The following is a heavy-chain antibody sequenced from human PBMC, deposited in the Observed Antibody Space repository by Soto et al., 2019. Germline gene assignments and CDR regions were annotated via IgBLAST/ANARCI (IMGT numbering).Heavy chain of an antibody. CDR1: GYTFTNYG. CDR3: ARDCINTSCFYHYYYGVDV. D-gene: IGHD2-2*01. CDR2: ISTYNGNT. J-gene: IGHJ6*02. Sequence: QVQLVQSGAEVKEPGASVKVSCKASGYTFTNYGITWVRQAPGQGLEWMGWISTYNGNTNYAQKLQGRVTLTTDTSTSTAYMELRSLRSDDTAEYFCARDCINTSCFYHYYYGVDVWGQGTTVTVSS. V-gene: IGHV1-18*01.